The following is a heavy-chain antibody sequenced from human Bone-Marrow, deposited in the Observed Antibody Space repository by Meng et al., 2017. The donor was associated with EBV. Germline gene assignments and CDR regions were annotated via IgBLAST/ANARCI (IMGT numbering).Heavy chain of an antibody. CDR3: AREKYSGSYYVPA. V-gene: IGHV3-11*01. J-gene: IGHJ5*02. CDR2: ISSSGSTI. Sequence: QVQLVVSGGGLVKPGGSLRLSCASSGFTFSDYYMCWIRQSPGKGVEGVSYISSSGSTIYYADSVKGRFTISRDNAKNSLYLQMNSRRAEDTAVYCCAREKYSGSYYVPAWGQGTLVNVSS. CDR1: GFTFSDYY. D-gene: IGHD1-26*01.